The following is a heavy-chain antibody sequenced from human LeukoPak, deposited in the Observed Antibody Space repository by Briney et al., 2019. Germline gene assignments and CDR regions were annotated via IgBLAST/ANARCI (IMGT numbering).Heavy chain of an antibody. Sequence: GGSLRLSCAASGFTFSSYVMSWVRQAPGKGLEWVSAISGSGGSTYYADSVKGRFTISRDNSKNTLYLQMNSLRAEDTAVYYCAKLWGTDFRWLRSNYYYYMDVWGKGTTVTVSS. D-gene: IGHD5-12*01. V-gene: IGHV3-23*01. CDR1: GFTFSSYV. CDR3: AKLWGTDFRWLRSNYYYYMDV. CDR2: ISGSGGST. J-gene: IGHJ6*03.